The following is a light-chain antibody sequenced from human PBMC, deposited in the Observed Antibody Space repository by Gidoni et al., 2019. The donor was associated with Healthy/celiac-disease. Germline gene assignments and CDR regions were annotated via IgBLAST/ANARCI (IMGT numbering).Light chain of an antibody. J-gene: IGKJ2*01. CDR2: WAS. Sequence: DIVMTQSPDTLAVLLGERATINCKSSQSVLYSSNNKNYLAWYQQKPGQPPKLLIYWASTREAGVPDRFSGSGSVTDFTLTISSLQAEDVAVYYCQQYYSTPYTFGQGTKLEIK. CDR1: QSVLYSSNNKNY. CDR3: QQYYSTPYT. V-gene: IGKV4-1*01.